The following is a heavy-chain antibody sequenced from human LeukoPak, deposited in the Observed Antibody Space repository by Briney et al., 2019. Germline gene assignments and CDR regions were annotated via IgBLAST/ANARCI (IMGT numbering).Heavy chain of an antibody. CDR3: ARGHYDTLTAYHY. CDR2: ISSSSSYI. V-gene: IGHV3-21*01. J-gene: IGHJ4*02. CDR1: GFTFSTYS. D-gene: IGHD3-9*01. Sequence: PGGSLRLSCAASGFTFSTYSMNWVRQAPGKGPEWVSSISSSSSYIYYADSVKGRFTISRDNAKNSLYLQMNSLRAEDTAVYYCARGHYDTLTAYHYWGQGTLVAVSS.